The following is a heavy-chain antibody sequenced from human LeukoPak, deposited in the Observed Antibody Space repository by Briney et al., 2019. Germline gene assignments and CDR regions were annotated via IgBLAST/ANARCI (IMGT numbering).Heavy chain of an antibody. CDR3: ARLSPSSRRLSVAVTVHTGYFDY. CDR2: IYYSGST. V-gene: IGHV4-39*01. J-gene: IGHJ4*02. Sequence: SETLSLTCTVSGGSISSSSYYWGWIRQPPGKGLEWIGSIYYSGSTYYNPSLKSRVTISVDTSKNQFSLKLSSVTAADTAVYYCARLSPSSRRLSVAVTVHTGYFDYWGQGTLVTVSS. CDR1: GGSISSSSYY. D-gene: IGHD6-19*01.